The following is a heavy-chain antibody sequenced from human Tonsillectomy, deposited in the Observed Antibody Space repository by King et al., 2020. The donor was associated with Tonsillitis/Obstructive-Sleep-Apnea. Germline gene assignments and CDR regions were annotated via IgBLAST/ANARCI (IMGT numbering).Heavy chain of an antibody. CDR2: ISYDGSNK. D-gene: IGHD4-17*01. CDR1: GFTFSTYA. V-gene: IGHV3-30*04. J-gene: IGHJ4*02. Sequence: VQLVESGGGVVQPGRSLRLSCAASGFTFSTYAMHWVRQAPGKGLEWVAVISYDGSNKYYEDSVKGRFTIPRDNSKNTLYLQMNSLRAEDTAVYYCARRMTTGYFDYWGQGTLVTVSS. CDR3: ARRMTTGYFDY.